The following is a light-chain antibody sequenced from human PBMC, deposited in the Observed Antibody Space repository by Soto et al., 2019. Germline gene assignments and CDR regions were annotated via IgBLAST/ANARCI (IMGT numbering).Light chain of an antibody. V-gene: IGLV1-47*01. J-gene: IGLJ2*01. CDR3: AAWDDTLNGLV. CDR2: RAS. CDR1: SSNIGSNY. Sequence: QSVLTQPPSASGTPGQRVTISCSGSSSNIGSNYVYWYQQVPGTAPRLLMYRASQRPSGVPDRFSGSKSGTSASLAISGLRSEDEAEYYCAAWDDTLNGLVFGGGTKVTVL.